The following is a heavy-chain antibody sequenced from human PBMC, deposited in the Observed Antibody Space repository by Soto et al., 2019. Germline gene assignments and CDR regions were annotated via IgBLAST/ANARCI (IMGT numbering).Heavy chain of an antibody. Sequence: PGGSLRLSCAASGFTFSTYAIAWVRQAPGKGLVWVSRINSDGSSTSYADSVKGRFTISRDNAKNTLYLQMNSLRAEDTAVYYCARDQGNNWDLDYWGQGTQVTVSS. CDR3: ARDQGNNWDLDY. CDR1: GFTFSTYA. D-gene: IGHD1-20*01. CDR2: INSDGSST. J-gene: IGHJ4*02. V-gene: IGHV3-74*01.